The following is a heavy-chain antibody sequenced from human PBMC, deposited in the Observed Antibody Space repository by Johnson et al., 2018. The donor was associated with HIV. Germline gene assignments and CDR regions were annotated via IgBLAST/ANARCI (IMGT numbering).Heavy chain of an antibody. Sequence: QVQLVESGGGVVQPGRSLRLSCAASGLTFSSYAMHWVRQPPGKGLEWVAVISYDGNNKYYADSVKGRVTISRDNSNNTLYLQMNSLRAEDTAMYYCAKDNLKRTRGSDAFDIWGQGTRVTVSS. D-gene: IGHD2-15*01. CDR2: ISYDGNNK. V-gene: IGHV3-30-3*01. J-gene: IGHJ3*02. CDR3: AKDNLKRTRGSDAFDI. CDR1: GLTFSSYA.